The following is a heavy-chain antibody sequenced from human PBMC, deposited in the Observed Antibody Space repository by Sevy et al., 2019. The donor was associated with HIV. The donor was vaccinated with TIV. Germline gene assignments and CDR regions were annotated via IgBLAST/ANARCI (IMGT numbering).Heavy chain of an antibody. J-gene: IGHJ4*02. CDR3: ASGGRDSNYVYFDY. V-gene: IGHV1-69*13. Sequence: ASVKVSCKASGGTFSSYAISWVRQAPGQGLEWMGGIIPIFGTANYAQKFQGRVTITADESTSTAYMELSSLRSEDTAVYYCASGGRDSNYVYFDYWGQGTLVTVSS. CDR2: IIPIFGTA. CDR1: GGTFSSYA. D-gene: IGHD4-4*01.